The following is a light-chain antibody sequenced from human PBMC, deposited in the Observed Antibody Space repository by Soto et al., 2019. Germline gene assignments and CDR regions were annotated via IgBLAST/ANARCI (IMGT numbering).Light chain of an antibody. V-gene: IGKV1-6*01. CDR2: AAS. CDR1: QGIRND. J-gene: IGKJ2*01. CDR3: LQDYNYHMYT. Sequence: AIQMTQSPSSLSASVGDRVTITCRASQGIRNDLGWYQQKPGKAPKLLIYAASSLQSGVPSRFSGSGSGTDFTLTISSLQPEDFATYYCLQDYNYHMYTFGQGTKLEIK.